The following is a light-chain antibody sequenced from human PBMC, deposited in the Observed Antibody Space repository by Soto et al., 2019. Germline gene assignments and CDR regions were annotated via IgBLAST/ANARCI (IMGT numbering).Light chain of an antibody. Sequence: IQLTQSPSSLSASVGDRVTITCRASQGISSYFAWYQQKPGKAPKLLIYAASTLASGVPSRFSGSGSGTDFSLTISSLQTEDFATYYCQKLNSYTQTFGQGTK. J-gene: IGKJ1*01. V-gene: IGKV1-9*01. CDR3: QKLNSYTQT. CDR2: AAS. CDR1: QGISSY.